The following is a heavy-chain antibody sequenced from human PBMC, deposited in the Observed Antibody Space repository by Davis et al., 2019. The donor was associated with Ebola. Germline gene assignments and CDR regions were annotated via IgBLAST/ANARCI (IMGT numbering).Heavy chain of an antibody. V-gene: IGHV1-46*01. J-gene: IGHJ4*02. CDR1: GYTFTGHY. Sequence: ASVKVSCKASGYTFTGHYMYWVRQAPGQGLEWMGLINPSIGNTSLAQKFQGRVTLTRDTSTSTVHMDLSSLKSDDTATYYCASGEFVDFWGQGTLVTVSS. CDR3: ASGEFVDF. D-gene: IGHD3-10*01. CDR2: INPSIGNT.